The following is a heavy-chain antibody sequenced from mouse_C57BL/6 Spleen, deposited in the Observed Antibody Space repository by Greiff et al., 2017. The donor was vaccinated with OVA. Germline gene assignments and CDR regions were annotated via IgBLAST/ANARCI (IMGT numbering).Heavy chain of an antibody. CDR3: ARTGDAWREFAY. Sequence: DVQLQESGPGLVKPSQSLSLTCSVTGYSIPSGYYWNWIRQFPGNKLEWMGYISYDGSNNYNPSLKNRISITRDTSKNQFFLKLNSVTTEDTATYYCARTGDAWREFAYWGQGTLVTVSA. CDR2: ISYDGSN. D-gene: IGHD2-13*01. J-gene: IGHJ3*01. CDR1: GYSIPSGYY. V-gene: IGHV3-6*01.